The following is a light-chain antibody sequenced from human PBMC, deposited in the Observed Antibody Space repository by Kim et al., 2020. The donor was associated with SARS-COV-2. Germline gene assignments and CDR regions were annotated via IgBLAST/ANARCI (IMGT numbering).Light chain of an antibody. V-gene: IGLV3-21*04. CDR1: SIGLQS. Sequence: SYELTQPPSVSVAPGKTARITCGENSIGLQSVHWYQQKPGQAPVLVIYYDTDRPSGIPERFSGSNSGNTATLTISRVEAGDEADYYCQGWDTGSDHPLFG. CDR3: QGWDTGSDHPL. J-gene: IGLJ2*01. CDR2: YDT.